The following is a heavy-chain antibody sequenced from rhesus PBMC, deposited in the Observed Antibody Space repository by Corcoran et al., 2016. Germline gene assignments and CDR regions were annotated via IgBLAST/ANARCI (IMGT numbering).Heavy chain of an antibody. Sequence: QVQLQESGPGLVKPSATLSLTCAVSGGSISSNYWSWIRPSPGKGLEWIWYIYGGDVSTSYNPSLKSRVTISTDTSKNQFSLKLSSVTAADTAVYYCARYGMGELRYDYWGQGVLVTVSS. CDR3: ARYGMGELRYDY. V-gene: IGHV4-160*01. D-gene: IGHD1-44*01. CDR1: GGSISSNY. CDR2: IYGGDVST. J-gene: IGHJ4*01.